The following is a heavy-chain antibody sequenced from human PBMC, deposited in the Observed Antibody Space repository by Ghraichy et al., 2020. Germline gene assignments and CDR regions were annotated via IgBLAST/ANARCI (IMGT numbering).Heavy chain of an antibody. V-gene: IGHV1-69*13. CDR1: GGTFSSYA. CDR3: ARAQTYSGSYYGVDY. J-gene: IGHJ4*02. Sequence: SVKVSCKASGGTFSSYAISWVRQAPGQGLEWMGGIIPIFGTANYAQKFQGRVTITADESTSTAYMGLSSLRSEDTAVYYCARAQTYSGSYYGVDYWGQGTLVTVSS. CDR2: IIPIFGTA. D-gene: IGHD1-26*01.